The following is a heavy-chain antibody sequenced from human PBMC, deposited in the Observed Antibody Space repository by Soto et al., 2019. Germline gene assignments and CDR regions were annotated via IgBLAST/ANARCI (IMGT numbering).Heavy chain of an antibody. V-gene: IGHV3-23*01. Sequence: SLRLSCALSGFTFGPYWLSPYWMHWVRQAPGKGLEWVSAISGSGGSTYYADSVKGRFTISRDNSKNTLYLQMNSLRAEDTAVYYCAKGGEGYSYGYYYYGMDVWGQGTTVTSP. CDR1: GFTFGPYWLSP. CDR2: ISGSGGST. J-gene: IGHJ6*02. CDR3: AKGGEGYSYGYYYYGMDV. D-gene: IGHD5-18*01.